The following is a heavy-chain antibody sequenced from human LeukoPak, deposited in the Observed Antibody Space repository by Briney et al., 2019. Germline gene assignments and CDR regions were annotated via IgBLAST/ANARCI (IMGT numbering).Heavy chain of an antibody. D-gene: IGHD3-10*01. CDR3: AKDLSPYASGSKTYDY. CDR2: ISSIGDRT. Sequence: PGGSLRLSCAASGFTVSSNYMSWVRQAPGKGLEWVSSISSIGDRTYYADSVKGRFTISRDKSNHTLYLQMNSLRAEDTAVYYCAKDLSPYASGSKTYDYWGQGTLVTVSS. J-gene: IGHJ4*02. CDR1: GFTVSSNY. V-gene: IGHV3-23*01.